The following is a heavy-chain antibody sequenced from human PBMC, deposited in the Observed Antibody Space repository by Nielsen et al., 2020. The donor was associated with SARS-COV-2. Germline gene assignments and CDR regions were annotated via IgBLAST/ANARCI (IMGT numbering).Heavy chain of an antibody. D-gene: IGHD3-22*01. Sequence: GESLKISCAASGFIFSTYGMHWVRQAPGKGLEWVAVILHDGKNYHYADAVKGRFTISRDNSRSTLYLEIHSLRLDDTAVYYCAQGGYYDDTGSPWGYWGQGVLVTVSS. J-gene: IGHJ4*02. CDR2: ILHDGKNY. CDR3: AQGGYYDDTGSPWGY. CDR1: GFIFSTYG. V-gene: IGHV3-30*18.